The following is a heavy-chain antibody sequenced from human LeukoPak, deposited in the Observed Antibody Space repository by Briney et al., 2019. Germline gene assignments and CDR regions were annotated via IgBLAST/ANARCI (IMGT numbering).Heavy chain of an antibody. CDR1: GSTFSDYY. CDR3: ARDLRRPADDAFDI. CDR2: ISSSSSYI. Sequence: GGSLRLSCAASGSTFSDYYMSWIRQAPGKGLEWVSSISSSSSYIYYADSVKGRFTISSDNAKNSLYLQMNSLRAEDTAVYYCARDLRRPADDAFDIWGQGTMVTVSS. V-gene: IGHV3-11*06. J-gene: IGHJ3*02.